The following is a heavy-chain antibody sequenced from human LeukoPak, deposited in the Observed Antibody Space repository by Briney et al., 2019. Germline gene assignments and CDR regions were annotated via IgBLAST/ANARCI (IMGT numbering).Heavy chain of an antibody. CDR1: GFTFSSYA. CDR2: ISYDGSNK. D-gene: IGHD3-10*01. J-gene: IGHJ4*02. V-gene: IGHV3-30-3*01. CDR3: ARAGYGSGSYYFDY. Sequence: QSGGSLRLSCAASGFTFSSYAIHWVRQAPGKGLEWVAVISYDGSNKYHADSVKGRFTISRDNSKNTLYLQMNSLRAEDTAVYYCARAGYGSGSYYFDYWGQGTLVTVSS.